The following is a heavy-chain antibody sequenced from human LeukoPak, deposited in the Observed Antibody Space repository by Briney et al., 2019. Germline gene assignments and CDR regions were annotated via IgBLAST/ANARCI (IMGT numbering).Heavy chain of an antibody. D-gene: IGHD3-10*01. CDR2: ISAYNGNT. V-gene: IGHV1-18*01. J-gene: IGHJ4*02. CDR1: GGTFSSYA. CDR3: ATRRLMVRGVMN. Sequence: ASVEVSCKASGGTFSSYAISWVRQAPGQGLEWMGWISAYNGNTNYAQKLQGRVTMTTDTSTSTAYMELRSLRSDDTAVYYCATRRLMVRGVMNWGQGTLVTVSS.